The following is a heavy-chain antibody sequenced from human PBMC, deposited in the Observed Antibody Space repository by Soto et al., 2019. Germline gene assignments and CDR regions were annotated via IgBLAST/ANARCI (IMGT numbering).Heavy chain of an antibody. V-gene: IGHV3-21*01. D-gene: IGHD6-19*01. Sequence: XGSLIVYRDFSGFPFSGYGVNLVLQAPGKGLEWVSFSSSSSNYIYYADSVKGRFTISRDNAKNSLYLQMNTLGADDTAVYYCARDGNSSGWNPDAFDIWGQGTMVTVSS. J-gene: IGHJ3*02. CDR3: ARDGNSSGWNPDAFDI. CDR2: SSSSSNYI. CDR1: GFPFSGYG.